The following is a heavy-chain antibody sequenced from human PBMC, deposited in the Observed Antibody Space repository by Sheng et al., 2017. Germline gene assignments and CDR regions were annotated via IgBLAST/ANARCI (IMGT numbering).Heavy chain of an antibody. D-gene: IGHD1-26*01. CDR2: IYHSGST. J-gene: IGHJ4*02. CDR3: ARVGAMAVIIDY. CDR1: GYSISSGYY. Sequence: QVQLQESGPGLVKPSETLSLTCAVSGYSISSGYYWGWIRQPPGKGLEWIGSIYHSGSTYYNPSLKSRVTISVDTSKNQFSLKLSSVTAADTAVYYCARVGAMAVIIDYWGQGTLVTVSS. V-gene: IGHV4-38-2*01.